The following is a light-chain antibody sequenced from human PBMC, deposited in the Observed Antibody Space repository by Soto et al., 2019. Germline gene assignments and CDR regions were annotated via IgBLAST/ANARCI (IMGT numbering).Light chain of an antibody. CDR2: DAS. Sequence: EIVLTQSPATLSLSPGGRATLSCRASQSVSSYLAWYQQKPGRAPRLLIYDASNRATAIPARFSGSGSGTDFHLTISSLEPEDFAVYYCQQRSNWPPTFGQGTKVEIK. CDR1: QSVSSY. J-gene: IGKJ1*01. CDR3: QQRSNWPPT. V-gene: IGKV3-11*01.